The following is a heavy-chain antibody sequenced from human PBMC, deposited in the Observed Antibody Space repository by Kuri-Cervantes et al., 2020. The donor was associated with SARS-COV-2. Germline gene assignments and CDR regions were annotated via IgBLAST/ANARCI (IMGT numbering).Heavy chain of an antibody. J-gene: IGHJ3*02. V-gene: IGHV1-69*13. CDR3: ARDNNCNYFVPVGAFDI. D-gene: IGHD1-7*01. CDR2: IIPIFGTA. CDR1: GGTFSSYA. Sequence: SVNVSCKASGGTFSSYAISWVRQAPGQGLEWMGGIIPIFGTANYAQKFQVRVTITADESTLTVYMELSSLRSEDTAVYYCARDNNCNYFVPVGAFDIWGQGTMVTVSS.